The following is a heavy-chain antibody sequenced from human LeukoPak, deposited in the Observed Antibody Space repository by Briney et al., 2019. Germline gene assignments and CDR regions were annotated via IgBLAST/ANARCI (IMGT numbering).Heavy chain of an antibody. J-gene: IGHJ4*02. CDR1: GGSFSGYY. CDR2: INHSGST. CDR3: ARGPSDY. Sequence: PSETLSLTCAVYGGSFSGYYWSWIRQPPGKGLEWIGEINHSGSTNYNPSLKSRVTISVDTSKNQFSLKLSSVTAADTAVYYCARGPSDYWGQGTLVTVPS. V-gene: IGHV4-34*01.